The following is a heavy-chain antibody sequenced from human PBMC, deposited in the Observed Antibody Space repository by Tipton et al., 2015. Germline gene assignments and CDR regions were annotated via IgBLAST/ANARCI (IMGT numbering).Heavy chain of an antibody. D-gene: IGHD4-23*01. V-gene: IGHV4-61*08. CDR2: IQYSGST. CDR3: ARARGRHGGLFDS. CDR1: GDSVNRGDDY. Sequence: GLVKPSETLSLTYTVSGDSVNRGDDYWTWIRQPPGKELEWIGYIQYSGSTNYNPSLKSRVTISVDTSKTQFSLKMSSVTASDTAVYYCARARGRHGGLFDSWGQGILVTVSS. J-gene: IGHJ4*02.